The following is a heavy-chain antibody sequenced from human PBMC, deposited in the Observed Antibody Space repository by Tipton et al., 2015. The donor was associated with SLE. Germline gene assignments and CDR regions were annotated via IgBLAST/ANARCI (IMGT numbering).Heavy chain of an antibody. D-gene: IGHD5-12*01. Sequence: TLSLTCTVSGGSIRSTNYYWSWIRQHPEKGLEWIGYIYYTGSTSYNPSLESRVTISVDTSKSQFSLRLSSVTAADTAMYYCARVVVATTKPLHFDYWGQGTLVTVSS. V-gene: IGHV4-31*03. CDR1: GGSIRSTNYY. CDR2: IYYTGST. CDR3: ARVVVATTKPLHFDY. J-gene: IGHJ4*02.